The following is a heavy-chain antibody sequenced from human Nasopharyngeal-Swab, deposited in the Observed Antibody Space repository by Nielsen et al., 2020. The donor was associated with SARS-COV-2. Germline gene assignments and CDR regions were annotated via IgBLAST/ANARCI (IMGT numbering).Heavy chain of an antibody. CDR1: GFTFSSYW. J-gene: IGHJ6*02. CDR2: INSDGSST. CDR3: AREGYCSGGSCLNLWLGGMDV. Sequence: GESLKISCAASGFTFSSYWMHWVRQAPGKGLVWVSRINSDGSSTSYADSVKGRFTISRDNAKNTLYLQMNSLRAEDTAVYYCAREGYCSGGSCLNLWLGGMDVWGQGTTVTVSS. D-gene: IGHD2-15*01. V-gene: IGHV3-74*01.